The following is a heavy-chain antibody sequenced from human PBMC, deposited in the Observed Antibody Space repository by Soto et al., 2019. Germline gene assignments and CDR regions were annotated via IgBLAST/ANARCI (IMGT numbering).Heavy chain of an antibody. CDR1: GFTFTQYG. J-gene: IGHJ4*02. V-gene: IGHV3-33*07. CDR3: ARVYSGFTPDFDC. D-gene: IGHD3-10*01. Sequence: GGSLSLSCAASGFTFTQYGFNWVRQAPGEGLEWVAFICYAGQNSYSGDSVRRLFTISRADTKNMAYQQLASTGADDTALYYWARVYSGFTPDFDCWGQGALVTVSS. CDR2: ICYAGQNS.